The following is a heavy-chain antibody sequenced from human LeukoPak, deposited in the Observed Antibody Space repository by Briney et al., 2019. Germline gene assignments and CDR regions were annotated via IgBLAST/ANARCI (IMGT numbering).Heavy chain of an antibody. V-gene: IGHV4-59*11. CDR1: GGSIRSHY. CDR3: AREGTDQYYYYYMDV. CDR2: IYYSGST. Sequence: SETLSPTCTVSGGSIRSHYRSWIRQPPGKGLEWIGYIYYSGSTNYNPSLKSRVTISLDTSKNQFSLKLSSVTAADTAVYYCAREGTDQYYYYYMDVWGKGTTVTVSS. J-gene: IGHJ6*03. D-gene: IGHD3-10*01.